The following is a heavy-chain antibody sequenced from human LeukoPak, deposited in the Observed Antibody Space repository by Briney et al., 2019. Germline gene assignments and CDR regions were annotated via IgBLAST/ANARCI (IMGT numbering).Heavy chain of an antibody. J-gene: IGHJ4*02. CDR1: GFTFSNYW. Sequence: GGSLRLSCAASGFTFSNYWMSWVRQAPGKGLEWVANIKQDGSEKYYVDSVKGRFTISRDNAKNSLYLQMNSLRAEDTAVYYCAREGRIQLWLTTHFDYWGQGTLVTVSS. CDR2: IKQDGSEK. CDR3: AREGRIQLWLTTHFDY. D-gene: IGHD5-18*01. V-gene: IGHV3-7*01.